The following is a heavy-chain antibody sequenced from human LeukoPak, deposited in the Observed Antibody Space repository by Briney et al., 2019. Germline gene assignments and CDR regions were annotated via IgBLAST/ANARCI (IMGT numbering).Heavy chain of an antibody. D-gene: IGHD3-10*01. J-gene: IGHJ4*02. Sequence: SETLSLTCTVSGGSISRSSYYWGWVRQPPGKGLDWIGSIYYSGGTYYNPSLKSRVNISVDTSKNQFSLKLSSVTAADTAVYYCARRHDGEFDYWGQGTLVTVSS. V-gene: IGHV4-39*01. CDR3: ARRHDGEFDY. CDR2: IYYSGGT. CDR1: GGSISRSSYY.